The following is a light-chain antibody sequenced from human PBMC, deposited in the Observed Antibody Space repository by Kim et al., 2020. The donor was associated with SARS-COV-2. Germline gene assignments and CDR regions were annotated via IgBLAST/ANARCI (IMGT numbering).Light chain of an antibody. J-gene: IGLJ2*01. CDR2: GKN. CDR1: SLRSYY. V-gene: IGLV3-19*01. CDR3: NSRDSSGNRV. Sequence: VAWGQTVRITCQGDSLRSYYASWYQQKPGQAPVLVIYGKNNRPSGIPDRFSGSSSGNTASLTITGAQAEDEADYYCNSRDSSGNRVFGGGTKVTVL.